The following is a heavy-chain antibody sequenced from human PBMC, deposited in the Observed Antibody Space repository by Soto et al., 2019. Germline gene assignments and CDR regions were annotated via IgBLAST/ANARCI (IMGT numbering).Heavy chain of an antibody. D-gene: IGHD4-17*01. CDR3: CFYGDYFDAFDI. V-gene: IGHV3-49*03. CDR1: GFTFGDYA. CDR2: IRRKAYGGTT. Sequence: GGSLRLSCTASGFTFGDYAMSWFRQAPGKGLEWVGFIRRKAYGGTTEYAASVKGRFTISRDDSKSIAYLQMNSLKTEDTAVYYCCFYGDYFDAFDIWGQGTMVTVSS. J-gene: IGHJ3*02.